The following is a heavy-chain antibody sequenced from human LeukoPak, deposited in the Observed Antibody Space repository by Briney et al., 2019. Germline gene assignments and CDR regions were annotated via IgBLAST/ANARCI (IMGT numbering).Heavy chain of an antibody. CDR2: ISYDGRNK. D-gene: IGHD1-26*01. J-gene: IGHJ4*02. CDR1: EFIFNNYG. CDR3: ATDGGRYSGSLDS. V-gene: IGHV3-30*03. Sequence: GGSLRLSCAASEFIFNNYGMLWVRQAPGKGLEWVAVISYDGRNKFYANSVKGRFTISRDDSKNTLYVQMNSLRPEDTAVYYRATDGGRYSGSLDSWGQGTLVTVSS.